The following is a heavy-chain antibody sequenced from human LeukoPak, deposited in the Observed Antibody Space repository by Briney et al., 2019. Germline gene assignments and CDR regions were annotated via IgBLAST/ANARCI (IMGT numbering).Heavy chain of an antibody. CDR2: IHHSEST. Sequence: SETLSLTCAVSGGSISSSNWWSWVRQPPGKGLEWIGEIHHSESTNYNPSFKSRVTISVDKSKNQFSLKLSSVTAADTAVYYCASTLVAERYFDYWGQGTLVTVSS. CDR1: GGSISSSNW. J-gene: IGHJ4*02. CDR3: ASTLVAERYFDY. V-gene: IGHV4-4*02. D-gene: IGHD2-2*01.